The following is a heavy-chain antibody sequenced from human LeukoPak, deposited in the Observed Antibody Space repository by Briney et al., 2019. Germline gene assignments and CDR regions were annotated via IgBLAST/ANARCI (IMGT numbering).Heavy chain of an antibody. Sequence: SETLSLTCTVSGGSISSYYWSWIRQPPGKGLEWIGYIYYSGSTNYNPSLKSRVTISVDTSKNQFSLKLSSVTAADTAVYYCARFITMVRGVMGHWFDPWGQGTLVTVSS. D-gene: IGHD3-10*01. J-gene: IGHJ5*02. V-gene: IGHV4-59*01. CDR2: IYYSGST. CDR1: GGSISSYY. CDR3: ARFITMVRGVMGHWFDP.